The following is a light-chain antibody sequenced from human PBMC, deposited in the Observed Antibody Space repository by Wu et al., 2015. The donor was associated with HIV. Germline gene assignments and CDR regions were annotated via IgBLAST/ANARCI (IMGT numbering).Light chain of an antibody. CDR1: QSVSSSY. V-gene: IGKV3-20*01. Sequence: EIVLTQSPGTLFLSPGERATLSCRASQSVSSSYLVWYQQKPGQAPRLLIYGASNRVTGIPDKFSGSGSGTDFSLSINRLEPEDFAVYYCQQYGSSFTFGLGPKWISN. CDR3: QQYGSSFT. CDR2: GAS. J-gene: IGKJ3*01.